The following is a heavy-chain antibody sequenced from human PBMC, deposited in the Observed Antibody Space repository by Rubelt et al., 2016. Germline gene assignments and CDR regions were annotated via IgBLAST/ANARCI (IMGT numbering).Heavy chain of an antibody. Sequence: QVQLVQSGAEVKKPGASVKVSCKVSGYTLTELSMHWVRQAPGQGLEWMGGIIPILGIANYAQKFQGRVTITADKSTSTAYMELRSLRSDDTAVYYCARDAPLLGYWGQGTLVTVSS. J-gene: IGHJ4*02. CDR1: GYTLTELS. CDR3: ARDAPLLGY. D-gene: IGHD3-16*01. CDR2: IIPILGIA. V-gene: IGHV1-69*10.